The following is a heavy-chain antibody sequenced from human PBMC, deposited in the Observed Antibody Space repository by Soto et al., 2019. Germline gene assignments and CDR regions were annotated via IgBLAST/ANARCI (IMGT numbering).Heavy chain of an antibody. Sequence: GESLKISCQGSGYSFASYWIGWVRQMPGKDLEWMGIIYPGDSDTSYSPSIQGQVTISADKSLRTAYLQWTSLKASDTALYYCARTRSFSLGFYYDGMDVWGQGTTVTVSS. D-gene: IGHD6-6*01. CDR1: GYSFASYW. CDR3: ARTRSFSLGFYYDGMDV. CDR2: IYPGDSDT. V-gene: IGHV5-51*01. J-gene: IGHJ6*02.